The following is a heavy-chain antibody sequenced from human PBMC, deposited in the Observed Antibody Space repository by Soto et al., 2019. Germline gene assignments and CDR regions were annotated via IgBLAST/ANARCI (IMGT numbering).Heavy chain of an antibody. D-gene: IGHD3-22*01. CDR3: AREDRSYYDGSGFYH. Sequence: SETLSLTCTVSGGSITSGGYYWSWIRQHPEKGLEWIGYIHYGGSTYYNPSLKSRVTISLDTSKNQFSLKLSSVTAADTAVYYCAREDRSYYDGSGFYHWGQGTLVTVSS. CDR1: GGSITSGGYY. J-gene: IGHJ4*02. CDR2: IHYGGST. V-gene: IGHV4-31*03.